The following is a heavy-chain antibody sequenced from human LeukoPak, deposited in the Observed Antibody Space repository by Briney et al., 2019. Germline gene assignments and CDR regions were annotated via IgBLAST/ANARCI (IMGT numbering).Heavy chain of an antibody. J-gene: IGHJ6*02. CDR3: ATVMTDYDILTGSYYYYGMDV. CDR2: INPNSGGT. D-gene: IGHD3-9*01. V-gene: IGHV1-2*04. CDR1: GYTFTGYY. Sequence: ASVKVSCKASGYTFTGYYMHWVRQAPGQGLEWMGWINPNSGGTNYAQKFQGWVTMTRDTSISTAYMELSRLRSDDTAVYYCATVMTDYDILTGSYYYYGMDVWGQGTTVTVSS.